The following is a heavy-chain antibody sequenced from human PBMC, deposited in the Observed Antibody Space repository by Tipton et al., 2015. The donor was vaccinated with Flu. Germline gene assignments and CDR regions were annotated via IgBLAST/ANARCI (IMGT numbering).Heavy chain of an antibody. V-gene: IGHV4-4*02. Sequence: TLSLTCTVSGGSISSSNYWGWVRQPPGRGLEWIGQIYHSGSTDYNPSLKSRVTLSIDTSKNQFSLKMKSVTATDMAVYYCARRDYSNYVSDPKSWFDPWGQGTLVAVSS. J-gene: IGHJ5*02. CDR3: ARRDYSNYVSDPKSWFDP. CDR2: IYHSGST. D-gene: IGHD4-11*01. CDR1: GGSISSSNY.